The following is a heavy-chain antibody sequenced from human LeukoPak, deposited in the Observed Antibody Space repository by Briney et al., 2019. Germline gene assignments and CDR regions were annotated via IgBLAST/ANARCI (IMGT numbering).Heavy chain of an antibody. D-gene: IGHD2-15*01. CDR1: GFSFSSYG. J-gene: IGHJ3*02. CDR2: ISYDGGNI. CDR3: AKRGYCRGGTCFSHDAFDI. Sequence: GGSLRLSCAASGFSFSSYGMHWVRQAPGKGLEWVAVISYDGGNISYTDSVKGRFTISRDNSKNTLYLQMNSLRAEDTAVYYCAKRGYCRGGTCFSHDAFDIWGQGTMVTVSS. V-gene: IGHV3-30*18.